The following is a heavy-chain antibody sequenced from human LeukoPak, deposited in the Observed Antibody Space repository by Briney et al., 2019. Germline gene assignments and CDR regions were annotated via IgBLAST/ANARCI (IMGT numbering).Heavy chain of an antibody. D-gene: IGHD3-3*01. Sequence: ASVKVSCTASGYTFTSYGISWVRQAPGQGLEWMGWISAYNGNTNYAQKLQGRVTMTTDTSTSTAYMELRSLRSDDTAVYYCARDEAYYDFWSDYSRYGMDVWGQGTTVTVSS. CDR3: ARDEAYYDFWSDYSRYGMDV. J-gene: IGHJ6*02. CDR1: GYTFTSYG. V-gene: IGHV1-18*01. CDR2: ISAYNGNT.